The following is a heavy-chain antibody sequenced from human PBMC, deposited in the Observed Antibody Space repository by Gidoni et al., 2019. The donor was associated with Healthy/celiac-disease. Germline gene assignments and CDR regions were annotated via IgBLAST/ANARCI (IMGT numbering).Heavy chain of an antibody. D-gene: IGHD3-22*01. CDR3: AKDSPAPYYYDSSGYYSN. V-gene: IGHV3-23*01. CDR2: ISGSGGST. J-gene: IGHJ4*02. CDR1: GSTFSSYA. Sequence: EVQLLESGGGLVQPGGSLRLSCAAPGSTFSSYAMSWVRQAPGKGLDGVSAISGSGGSTYYADSVKGRFTISRDNSKNKLYLKMNSLRAEDTAVYYCAKDSPAPYYYDSSGYYSNWGKGTLVTVSS.